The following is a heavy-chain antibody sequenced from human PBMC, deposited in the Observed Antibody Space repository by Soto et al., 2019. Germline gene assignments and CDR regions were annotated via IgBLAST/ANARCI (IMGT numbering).Heavy chain of an antibody. Sequence: GPVKVSCKASGYTFTSYGISWVRQAPGQGLEWMGWISAYNGNTNYAQKLQGRVTMTTDTSTSTAYMELRSLRSDDTAVYYCAKIAVADDFDYWGQGTLVTVSS. CDR3: AKIAVADDFDY. D-gene: IGHD6-19*01. CDR1: GYTFTSYG. V-gene: IGHV1-18*01. CDR2: ISAYNGNT. J-gene: IGHJ4*02.